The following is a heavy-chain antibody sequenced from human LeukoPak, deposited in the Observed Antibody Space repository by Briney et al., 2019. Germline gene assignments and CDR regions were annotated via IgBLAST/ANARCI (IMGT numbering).Heavy chain of an antibody. CDR1: GFTFSSYW. V-gene: IGHV3-7*01. Sequence: GGSLRLSCAASGFTFSSYWMSWVRQAPGKGLEWVANIKQDGSEKYYVDSVKGRFTISRDNAKKSLYLQMNSLKAEDTAVYYCARVPISSASYFDYWGQGTLVTVSS. J-gene: IGHJ4*02. CDR2: IKQDGSEK. D-gene: IGHD3-16*01. CDR3: ARVPISSASYFDY.